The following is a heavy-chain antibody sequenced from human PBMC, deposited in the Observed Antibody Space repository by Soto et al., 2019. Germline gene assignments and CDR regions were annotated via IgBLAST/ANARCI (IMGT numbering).Heavy chain of an antibody. J-gene: IGHJ4*02. CDR1: GYTFINYG. V-gene: IGHV1-18*04. CDR3: ARERQWARLPY. D-gene: IGHD1-26*01. Sequence: QVQLVQSGAEGKKPGASGRISCTASGYTFINYGITWVRQAPGQGLEWMGWVSAYNRNTNYAQKFQDRVTMTTDTSTSTAYMKLRSLRSDDTAVYFCARERQWARLPYWGQGTLVTVSS. CDR2: VSAYNRNT.